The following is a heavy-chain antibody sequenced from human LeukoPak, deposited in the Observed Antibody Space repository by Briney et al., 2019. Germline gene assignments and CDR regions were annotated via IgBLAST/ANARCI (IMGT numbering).Heavy chain of an antibody. CDR1: GFTFTSSA. J-gene: IGHJ3*02. Sequence: SVKVSCKASGFTFTSSAVQWVRQARGQRLERIGWIVVGSGDTNSAQRFQERVTITRDMSTRTAYMELSSLRSEDTAVYYCGADSMPRGVFSYAFDIWGQGTMVTVSS. CDR3: GADSMPRGVFSYAFDI. CDR2: IVVGSGDT. V-gene: IGHV1-58*01. D-gene: IGHD3-10*01.